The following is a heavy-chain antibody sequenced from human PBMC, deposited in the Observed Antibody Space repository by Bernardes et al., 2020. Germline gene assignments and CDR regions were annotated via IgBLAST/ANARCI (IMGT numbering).Heavy chain of an antibody. CDR1: GYTFTGYY. D-gene: IGHD2-2*01. J-gene: IGHJ4*02. Sequence: ASVKVSCKASGYTFTGYYIHWVRQAPGQGLEWLGRINPDSGGTKYAQKFQGRVNMTRDTSISTAYMELSSLRSDDTAVYSCARGTEYCNSTMCPFDHWGQGTLVTVSS. CDR3: ARGTEYCNSTMCPFDH. V-gene: IGHV1-2*06. CDR2: INPDSGGT.